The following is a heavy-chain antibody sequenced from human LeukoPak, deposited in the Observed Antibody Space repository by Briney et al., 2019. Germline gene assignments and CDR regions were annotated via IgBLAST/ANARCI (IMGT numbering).Heavy chain of an antibody. D-gene: IGHD5/OR15-5a*01. CDR2: INHLGSP. CDR3: ARGHPMPGRSVSRYYYNYYMDV. V-gene: IGHV4-34*01. CDR1: GESLTGRY. Sequence: SETLSLTCAVFGESLTGRYWTWIRQPPGKGLEWIGEINHLGSPNYNPSFKGRVTISGDSSNRFSLTLASVTATDTALYFCARGHPMPGRSVSRYYYNYYMDVWGNGTTVSVSS. J-gene: IGHJ6*03.